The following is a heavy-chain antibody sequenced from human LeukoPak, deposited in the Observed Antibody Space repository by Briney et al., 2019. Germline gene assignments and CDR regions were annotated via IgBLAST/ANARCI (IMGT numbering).Heavy chain of an antibody. Sequence: KPSETLSLTCSVSGGSITNYYWNWIRQPPGKGLEWIGYIYYSGSTNYNPSLKSRVTISVDTSKNQFSLKLSSVTAADTAVYYCARAESEFEYSSSSWYFDLWGRGTLVTVSS. V-gene: IGHV4-59*01. J-gene: IGHJ2*01. CDR2: IYYSGST. CDR1: GGSITNYY. D-gene: IGHD6-6*01. CDR3: ARAESEFEYSSSSWYFDL.